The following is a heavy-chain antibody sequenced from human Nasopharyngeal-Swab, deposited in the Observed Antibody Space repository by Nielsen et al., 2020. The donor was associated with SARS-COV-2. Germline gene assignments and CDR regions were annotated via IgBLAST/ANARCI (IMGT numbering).Heavy chain of an antibody. CDR2: IWYDGSNK. Sequence: VRQAPGKGLEWVAVIWYDGSNKYYADSVKGRFTISRDNSKNTLYLQMNSLRAEDTAVYYCARVPGDTAMASDYWDQGTLVTVSS. V-gene: IGHV3-33*01. CDR3: ARVPGDTAMASDY. D-gene: IGHD5-18*01. J-gene: IGHJ4*02.